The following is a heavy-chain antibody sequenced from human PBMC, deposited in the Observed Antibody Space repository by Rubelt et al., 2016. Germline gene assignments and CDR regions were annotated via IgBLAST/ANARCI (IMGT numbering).Heavy chain of an antibody. V-gene: IGHV3-33*06. CDR3: AKARPGSTGWLNWFDP. CDR1: GFAFNLYG. D-gene: IGHD6-19*01. J-gene: IGHJ5*02. CDR2: IWYDGGDK. Sequence: QPGGSLRLSCAASGFAFNLYGMHWVRQAPGTGLEWVATIWYDGGDKYYADSVKGRFTISRDNSKNTLYLQVTSLRAEDTAVYYCAKARPGSTGWLNWFDPWGQGTLVTVSS.